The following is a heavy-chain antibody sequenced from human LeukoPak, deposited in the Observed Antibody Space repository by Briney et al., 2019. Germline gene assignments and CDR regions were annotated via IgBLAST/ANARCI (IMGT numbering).Heavy chain of an antibody. J-gene: IGHJ5*02. CDR1: GGSISSHY. D-gene: IGHD3-22*01. V-gene: IGHV4-4*09. Sequence: SETLSLTCTVSGGSISSHYWSWIRQPPGKGLEWIGYISTSGTTNYSPSLKSRITISVDTSKNQLSLRLTSVTAADTAVYYCARNKVVVNWFDPWGQGTLVTVSS. CDR3: ARNKVVVNWFDP. CDR2: ISTSGTT.